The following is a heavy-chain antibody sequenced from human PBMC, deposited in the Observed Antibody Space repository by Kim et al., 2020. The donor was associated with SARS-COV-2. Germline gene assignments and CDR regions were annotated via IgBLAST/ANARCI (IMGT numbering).Heavy chain of an antibody. D-gene: IGHD3-10*01. CDR3: ARVGGGGYYNR. V-gene: IGHV1-2*02. Sequence: TNYAQKFQGRVTMTRDTSISTAYMELSRLRSDDTAVYYCARVGGGGYYNRWGQGTLVTVSS. CDR2: T. J-gene: IGHJ4*02.